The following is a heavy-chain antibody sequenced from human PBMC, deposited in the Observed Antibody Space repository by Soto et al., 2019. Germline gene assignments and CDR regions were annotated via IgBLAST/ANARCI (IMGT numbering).Heavy chain of an antibody. V-gene: IGHV4-61*01. J-gene: IGHJ3*01. CDR2: ISYSGAT. D-gene: IGHD3-16*01. CDR3: ATSPRFAFDF. CDR1: GGSVSGDKNY. Sequence: QVQLQESGPGLVKPSETLSLICTVSGGSVSGDKNYWSWIRQSPGKGLEWIGYISYSGATNYNPSLKSRLPISGGRSKNQFALKLSSVTASDTALYYCATSPRFAFDFWGQGTTVIVSS.